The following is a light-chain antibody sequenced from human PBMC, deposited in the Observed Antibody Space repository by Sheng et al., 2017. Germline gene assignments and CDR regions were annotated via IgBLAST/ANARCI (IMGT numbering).Light chain of an antibody. CDR2: AAS. CDR3: QQSYTTPYT. Sequence: DIQMTQSPSSLSASVGDRVTITCRASQSIASYLNWYQQTPGKAPNLLIYAASSFHTGVPSRFSGRGFGTEFTLTICGLQPEDFATYYCQQSYTTPYTFGQGTKLEIK. CDR1: QSIASY. V-gene: IGKV1-39*01. J-gene: IGKJ2*01.